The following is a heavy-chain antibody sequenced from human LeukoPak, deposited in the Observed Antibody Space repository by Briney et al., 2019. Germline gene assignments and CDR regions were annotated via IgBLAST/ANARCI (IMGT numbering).Heavy chain of an antibody. Sequence: GASVKVSCKASGYTFTGYYMHWVRQAPGQGLEWMGWINPNSGGTNYAQKLQGRVTMTTDTSTSTAYMELRSLRSDDTAVYYCARVMLVRGVRVYAFDIWGQGTMVTVSS. CDR2: INPNSGGT. V-gene: IGHV1-2*02. CDR1: GYTFTGYY. J-gene: IGHJ3*02. D-gene: IGHD3-10*01. CDR3: ARVMLVRGVRVYAFDI.